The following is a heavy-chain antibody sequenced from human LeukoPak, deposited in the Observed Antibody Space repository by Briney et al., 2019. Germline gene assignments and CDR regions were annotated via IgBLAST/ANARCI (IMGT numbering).Heavy chain of an antibody. D-gene: IGHD4-17*01. J-gene: IGHJ5*02. CDR1: GYSISSGYY. CDR3: ARNHYGEGVFDP. Sequence: PSETLSLTCTVSGYSISSGYYWGWIRQPPGKGLEWIGSIYHSGSTYYNPSLKSRVTISVDTSKNQFSLKLSSVTAADTAVYYCARNHYGEGVFDPWGQGTLVTVSS. V-gene: IGHV4-38-2*02. CDR2: IYHSGST.